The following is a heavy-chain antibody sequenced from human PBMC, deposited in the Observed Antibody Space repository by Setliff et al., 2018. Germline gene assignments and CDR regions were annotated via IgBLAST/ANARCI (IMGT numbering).Heavy chain of an antibody. J-gene: IGHJ4*02. CDR3: ARGRQVHRHLVIVPAAAFDF. D-gene: IGHD2-2*01. Sequence: GASVKVSCKASGYTFTDYYIHWIRQAPGQGLEWMGWINANGGANGQSYKFRGRVAMTRDTSISTVFMELNGLTSDDTAVYYCARGRQVHRHLVIVPAAAFDFWGQGARVTVSS. CDR2: INANGGAN. V-gene: IGHV1-2*07. CDR1: GYTFTDYY.